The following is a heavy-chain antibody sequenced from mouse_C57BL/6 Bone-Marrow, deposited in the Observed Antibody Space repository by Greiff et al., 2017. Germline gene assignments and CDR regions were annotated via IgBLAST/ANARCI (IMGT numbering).Heavy chain of an antibody. CDR3: ARFLTTYCCFDY. V-gene: IGHV1-82*01. Sequence: QVQLQQSGPELVKPGASVKISCKASGYAFSSSWMNWVKQRPGQGLEWIGRIYPGDGDTNYNGKFKGKATLTADKSSSTAYMQLSSLTSEDSAVYFCARFLTTYCCFDYWGQGTALTVSS. D-gene: IGHD5-5*01. CDR1: GYAFSSSW. J-gene: IGHJ2*01. CDR2: IYPGDGDT.